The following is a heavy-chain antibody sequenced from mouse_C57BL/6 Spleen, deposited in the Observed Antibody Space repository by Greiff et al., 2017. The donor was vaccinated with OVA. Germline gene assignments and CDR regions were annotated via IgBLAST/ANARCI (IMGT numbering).Heavy chain of an antibody. CDR2: IDPSDSET. Sequence: QVQLQQPGAELVRPGSSVKLSCKASGYTFTSYWMHWVKQRPIQGLEWIGNIDPSDSETHYNQKFKDKATLTVDQSSSTAYMQLSSLTSEDSAVYYGARIGVYYYGSSYAMDYWGQGTSVTVSS. J-gene: IGHJ4*01. CDR1: GYTFTSYW. CDR3: ARIGVYYYGSSYAMDY. V-gene: IGHV1-52*01. D-gene: IGHD1-1*01.